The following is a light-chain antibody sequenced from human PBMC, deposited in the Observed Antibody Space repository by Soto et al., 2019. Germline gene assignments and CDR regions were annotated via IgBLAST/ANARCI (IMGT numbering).Light chain of an antibody. V-gene: IGKV3-20*01. CDR3: LQYGSSPLT. J-gene: IGKJ4*01. CDR2: GAS. Sequence: EIVLTQSPGTLSLSPGEGDTLSCRASQSVSSNSLDWYQQKPGQAPRLLIYGASTRATGIPDRFSGSGSGTDFTLTINRLEPEDVAVYYCLQYGSSPLTFGGGTKVEIK. CDR1: QSVSSNS.